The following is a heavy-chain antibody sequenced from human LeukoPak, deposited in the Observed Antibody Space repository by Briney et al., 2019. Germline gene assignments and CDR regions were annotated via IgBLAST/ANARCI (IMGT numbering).Heavy chain of an antibody. CDR1: GITLSNYG. CDR3: AKRGVVIRVFLVGFHKEAYYFDS. Sequence: GGSLRLSCAVSGITLSNYGMSWVRQAPGKGLEWVAGISGSGGNTYYADSVKGRFTISRVNLKNTLYLQMNSLRAEDTAVYFCAKRGVVIRVFLVGFHKEAYYFDSWGQGALVTVSS. V-gene: IGHV3-23*01. D-gene: IGHD3-10*01. J-gene: IGHJ4*02. CDR2: ISGSGGNT.